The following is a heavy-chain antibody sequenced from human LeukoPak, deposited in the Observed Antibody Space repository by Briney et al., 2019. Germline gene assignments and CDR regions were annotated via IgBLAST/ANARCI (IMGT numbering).Heavy chain of an antibody. CDR1: GFTFSSYA. CDR3: AKDPLRYFAWLTRGATA. Sequence: GGSLRLSCAASGFTFSSYAMSWVRQAPGKGLEWDSAISGSGGSTYYADSGKGRFTISRDNSKHTLYLQMNSLRADDTAVYSCAKDPLRYFAWLTRGATAWGQGTLVTVSS. D-gene: IGHD3-9*01. J-gene: IGHJ5*02. V-gene: IGHV3-23*01. CDR2: ISGSGGST.